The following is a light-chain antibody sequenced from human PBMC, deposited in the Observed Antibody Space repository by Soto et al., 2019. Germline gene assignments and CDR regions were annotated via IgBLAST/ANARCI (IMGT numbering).Light chain of an antibody. CDR3: QQYGSSPYT. CDR1: QSVSSSY. CDR2: GAS. Sequence: EIVLTQSPGTLSLSPGERATLSCRASQSVSSSYLAWYQQKPGQAPRHLIYGASSRATGIPDSFSGSGSGTDCTLTISTLEPEDSAVYYCQQYGSSPYTFGQGTKLEIK. V-gene: IGKV3-20*01. J-gene: IGKJ2*01.